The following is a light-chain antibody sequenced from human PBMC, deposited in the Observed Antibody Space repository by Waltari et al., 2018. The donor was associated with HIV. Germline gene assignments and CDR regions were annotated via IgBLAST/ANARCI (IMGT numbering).Light chain of an antibody. V-gene: IGLV3-25*03. CDR2: KDN. J-gene: IGLJ1*01. Sequence: SYELTQPPSVSVSPGQTDRITCSGDALPKQYAYWYQQKPGQAPLLVIYKDNERPSGIPERFSGSSSGTTVTLTISGVHTEDEADYYCQSADSTGSYPDVFGTGTKVTVL. CDR1: ALPKQY. CDR3: QSADSTGSYPDV.